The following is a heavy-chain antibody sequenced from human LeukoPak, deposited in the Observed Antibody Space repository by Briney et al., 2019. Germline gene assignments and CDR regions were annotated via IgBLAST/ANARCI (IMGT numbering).Heavy chain of an antibody. Sequence: GGSLRLSCAASGFTFSSYAMSWVRQAPGKGLEWVSFIRVSGANTFYADSVKGRFTISRDNSKNTLYLQMNSLRAEDTAVYYCANPIYYGSGSYDYWGQGTLVTVSS. CDR3: ANPIYYGSGSYDY. CDR2: IRVSGANT. J-gene: IGHJ4*02. V-gene: IGHV3-23*01. D-gene: IGHD3-10*01. CDR1: GFTFSSYA.